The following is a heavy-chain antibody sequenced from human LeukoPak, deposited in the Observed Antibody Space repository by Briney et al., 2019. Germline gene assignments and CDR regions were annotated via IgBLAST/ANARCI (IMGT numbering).Heavy chain of an antibody. Sequence: GGSLRLSCAASGFSFSSYAMSWVRQDPGKGLGWVSGICGSSSSECYSAPVKDRFTSSRNNSKNTVYLQMNSQRTKVTAVYYAAKKRVAVAGTHYFDFWGQGNLVTVTA. CDR1: GFSFSSYA. V-gene: IGHV3-23*01. CDR2: ICGSSSSE. D-gene: IGHD6-19*01. J-gene: IGHJ4*02. CDR3: AKKRVAVAGTHYFDF.